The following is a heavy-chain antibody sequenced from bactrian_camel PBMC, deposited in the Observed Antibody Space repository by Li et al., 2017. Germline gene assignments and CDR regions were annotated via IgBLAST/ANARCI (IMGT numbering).Heavy chain of an antibody. J-gene: IGHJ4*01. CDR2: IYSSGYL. CDR1: GYSYSRNC. V-gene: IGHV3-2*01. D-gene: IGHD3*01. CDR3: ATVSPYAGVWSDKFSY. Sequence: HVQLVESGGGSVQAGGSLRLSCAVSGYSYSRNCMGWFRQAPGKEREGVAFIYSSGYLGYIDSVKGRFSISRDNAKNTLYLQMNSLETEDTAVYYCATVSPYAGVWSDKFSYWGQGTQVTVS.